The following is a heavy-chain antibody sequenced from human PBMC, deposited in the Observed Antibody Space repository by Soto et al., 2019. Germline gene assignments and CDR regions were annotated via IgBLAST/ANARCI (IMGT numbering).Heavy chain of an antibody. J-gene: IGHJ5*02. V-gene: IGHV1-46*01. CDR3: ARDGGDGPEYNWFDP. CDR2: INPSGGST. CDR1: GYTFTSYY. Sequence: GASVKVSCKASGYTFTSYYMHWVRQAPGQGLEWMGIINPSGGSTSYAQKFQGRVTMTRDTSTSTVYMELSSLRSEDTAVYYCARDGGDGPEYNWFDPWGQGTLVTVSS. D-gene: IGHD2-21*02.